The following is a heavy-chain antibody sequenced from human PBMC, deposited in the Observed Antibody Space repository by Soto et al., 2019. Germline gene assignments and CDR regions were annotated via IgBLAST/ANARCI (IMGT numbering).Heavy chain of an antibody. CDR3: ARRGPTPYGSGSYYYYYYYGMDV. D-gene: IGHD3-10*01. V-gene: IGHV4-59*01. CDR2: IYYSGST. J-gene: IGHJ6*02. CDR1: GVSISSYY. Sequence: SETLSLTCTVSGVSISSYYWSWIRQPPGKGLEWIGYIYYSGSTNYNPSLKSRVTISVDTSKNQFSLKLSSVTAADTAVYYCARRGPTPYGSGSYYYYYYYGMDVWGQGTTVTVS.